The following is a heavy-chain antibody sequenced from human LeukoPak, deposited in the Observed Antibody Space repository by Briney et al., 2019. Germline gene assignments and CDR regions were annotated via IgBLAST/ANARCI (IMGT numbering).Heavy chain of an antibody. V-gene: IGHV3-23*01. CDR3: AKDLGRYSYGYYFGH. Sequence: GGSLRLSCAASGFTFSSYAMSGVRQAPGRGLEWVSAISGSGGSTYYADSVKGRFTISRDNSKNTLYLQMNSLRAEDTAVYYCAKDLGRYSYGYYFGHWGQGTLVTVSS. CDR1: GFTFSSYA. J-gene: IGHJ4*02. D-gene: IGHD5-18*01. CDR2: ISGSGGST.